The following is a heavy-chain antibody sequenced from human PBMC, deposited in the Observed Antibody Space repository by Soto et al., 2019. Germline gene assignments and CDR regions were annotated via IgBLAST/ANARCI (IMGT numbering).Heavy chain of an antibody. Sequence: ASVKVSCKASGYTFTRYDMHWVRQAPGQGLEWMGIVNPSGGAPTYAQKFQGRVTMTRDTSTSTVYMELSSLRSDDTAVYYCARDEAPYSGSYSYFDYWGQGTLVTVSS. J-gene: IGHJ4*02. CDR3: ARDEAPYSGSYSYFDY. V-gene: IGHV1-46*03. D-gene: IGHD1-26*01. CDR2: VNPSGGAP. CDR1: GYTFTRYD.